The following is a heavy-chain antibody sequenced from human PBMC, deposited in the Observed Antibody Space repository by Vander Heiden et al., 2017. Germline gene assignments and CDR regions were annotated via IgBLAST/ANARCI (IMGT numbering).Heavy chain of an antibody. CDR1: GGSISSSSYY. J-gene: IGHJ4*02. Sequence: QLQLQESGPGLVKPSATLSLTCTVSGGSISSSSYYWAWIRQPPGKGLEWIGSINYSGSTYYNPSLKSRVTISVDTSKNQFSLKLSSVTAANTAVYYCARLARTYSGSDHAFDYWGQGTLVTVSS. V-gene: IGHV4-39*01. CDR2: INYSGST. D-gene: IGHD1-26*01. CDR3: ARLARTYSGSDHAFDY.